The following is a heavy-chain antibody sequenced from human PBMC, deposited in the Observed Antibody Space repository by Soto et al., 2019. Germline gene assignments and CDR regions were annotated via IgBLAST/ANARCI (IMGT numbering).Heavy chain of an antibody. CDR1: GFTFSNAW. CDR2: IKSKTDGGIT. J-gene: IGHJ3*02. V-gene: IGHV3-15*01. CDR3: TTDLQLDAFDI. Sequence: GGSLRLSCAASGFTFSNAWMSWVRQAPGKGLEWVGRIKSKTDGGITDYAAPVKGRFTISRDDSKNTLYLQMNSLKTEDTAVYYCTTDLQLDAFDIWGQGTMVTVSS.